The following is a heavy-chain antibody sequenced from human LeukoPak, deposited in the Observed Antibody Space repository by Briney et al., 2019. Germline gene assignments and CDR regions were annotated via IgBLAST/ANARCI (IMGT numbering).Heavy chain of an antibody. CDR2: IYYSGST. Sequence: PSETLSLTCTVSGGSISSSSYYWGWIRQPPGKGLEWIGSIYYSGSTYYNPSLKSRVTISVDTSKNQFSLKLSSVTAADTAVYYCARDDCSGGSCYPDYWGQGTLVTVSS. CDR3: ARDDCSGGSCYPDY. CDR1: GGSISSSSYY. V-gene: IGHV4-39*07. J-gene: IGHJ4*02. D-gene: IGHD2-15*01.